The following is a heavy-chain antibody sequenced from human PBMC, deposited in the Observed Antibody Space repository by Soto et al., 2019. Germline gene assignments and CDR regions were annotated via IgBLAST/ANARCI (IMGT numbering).Heavy chain of an antibody. CDR2: IDPSDSYT. V-gene: IGHV5-10-1*01. CDR3: ATPQRYYDFWSGHHATDAFDI. J-gene: IGHJ3*02. Sequence: GESLKISCKGSGYSFTSYWISWVRQMPGKGLEWMGRIDPSDSYTNYSPSFQGHVTISADKSISTAYLQWSSLRASDTAMYYCATPQRYYDFWSGHHATDAFDIWGQGTMVTVS. CDR1: GYSFTSYW. D-gene: IGHD3-3*01.